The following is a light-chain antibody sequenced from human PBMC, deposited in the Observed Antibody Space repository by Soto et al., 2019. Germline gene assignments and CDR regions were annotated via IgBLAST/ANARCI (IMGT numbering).Light chain of an antibody. CDR3: QQYDRSVGT. CDR2: GAS. J-gene: IGKJ1*01. V-gene: IGKV3-20*01. CDR1: QSVSSSY. Sequence: ESVLTQSPGTLSLYPGERATLSCSASQSVSSSYFAWYQQKPGQAPRLLIYGASIRATGIPDRFSGSGSGTDFTFTISRLEPEDFAVYYCQQYDRSVGTFGQGTKV.